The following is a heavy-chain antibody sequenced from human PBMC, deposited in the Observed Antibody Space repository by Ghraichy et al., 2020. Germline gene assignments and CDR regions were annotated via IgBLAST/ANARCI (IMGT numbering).Heavy chain of an antibody. CDR3: ARDLFYFESSGYYASDY. Sequence: GGSLRLSCEASGFTFSNSWMTWVRQAPGKGLEWVGNINQDGSAKYYMDSVRGRFTISRDNVKNSLYLQMNSLRAEDTAVYFCARDLFYFESSGYYASDYWGHGTLVTVSS. D-gene: IGHD3-22*01. CDR1: GFTFSNSW. V-gene: IGHV3-7*01. J-gene: IGHJ4*01. CDR2: INQDGSAK.